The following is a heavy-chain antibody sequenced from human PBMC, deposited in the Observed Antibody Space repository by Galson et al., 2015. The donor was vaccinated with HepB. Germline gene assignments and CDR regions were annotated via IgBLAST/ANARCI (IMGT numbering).Heavy chain of an antibody. CDR3: AKGAVWRTVTESTFDY. CDR1: GFTFSSYG. V-gene: IGHV3-30*02. D-gene: IGHD4-17*01. CDR2: IRYDGSNK. Sequence: SLRLSCAASGFTFSSYGMHWVRQAPGKGLEWVAFIRYDGSNKYYADSVKGRFTISRDNSKNTLYLQMNSLRAEDTAVYYCAKGAVWRTVTESTFDYWGQGTLVTVSS. J-gene: IGHJ4*02.